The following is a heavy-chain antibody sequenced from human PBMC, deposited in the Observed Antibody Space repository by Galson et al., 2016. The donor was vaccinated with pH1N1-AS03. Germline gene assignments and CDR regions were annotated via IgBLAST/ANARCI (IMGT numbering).Heavy chain of an antibody. V-gene: IGHV3-7*03. CDR1: GFIFSGYW. D-gene: IGHD3-3*01. CDR2: IKQDGSEK. CDR3: ARGKDFWSGYPDDPFDI. Sequence: SLRLSCAASGFIFSGYWMSWVRQAPGKGLEWVANIKQDGSEKYYVDSVKGRFTIARDNAKNPVYLQMNSLRAEDTAVYHCARGKDFWSGYPDDPFDIWGLGTRVTVSS. J-gene: IGHJ3*02.